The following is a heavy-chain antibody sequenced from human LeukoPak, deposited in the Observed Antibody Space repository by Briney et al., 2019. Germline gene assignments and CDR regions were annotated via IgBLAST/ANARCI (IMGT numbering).Heavy chain of an antibody. CDR2: IYNTVDV. V-gene: IGHV4-59*01. Sequence: SETLSLTCTVSGGSIIGSYWTWIRQSPGKSLEYIGYIYNTVDVNYSPSLKSRVTISIDMSGNQFSLRLNSVTAADTAVYYCASGPYPAAGTDHQFDYWGQGTLVTVSS. CDR3: ASGPYPAAGTDHQFDY. J-gene: IGHJ4*02. D-gene: IGHD6-13*01. CDR1: GGSIIGSY.